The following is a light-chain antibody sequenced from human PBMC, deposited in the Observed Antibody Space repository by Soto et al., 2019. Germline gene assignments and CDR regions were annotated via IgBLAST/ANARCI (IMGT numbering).Light chain of an antibody. CDR1: SSDVGGYNY. Sequence: QSVLTQPPSASGSPGQSVTISCTGTSSDVGGYNYVSWYQQHPGKAPKLMIYEVSKRPSGVPDRFSGSKSDNTASLTVSGLQAEDEADYYCSSYGGSFPYVFGTGTKVTVL. CDR2: EVS. J-gene: IGLJ1*01. CDR3: SSYGGSFPYV. V-gene: IGLV2-8*01.